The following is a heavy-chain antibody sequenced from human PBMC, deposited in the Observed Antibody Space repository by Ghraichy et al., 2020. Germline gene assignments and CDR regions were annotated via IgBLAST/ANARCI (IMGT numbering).Heavy chain of an antibody. J-gene: IGHJ4*02. CDR3: TKGRDCRSASCYRDFDY. D-gene: IGHD2-2*01. CDR1: GLTFDDYA. V-gene: IGHV3-43*02. CDR2: ISGDGAGT. Sequence: LSLTCAASGLTFDDYAMHWVRQAPGKGLEWVSLISGDGAGTDYADSVEGRFTISRDNSKNSLYLQMNSLRTEDTALYYCTKGRDCRSASCYRDFDYWGQGTLVTVSS.